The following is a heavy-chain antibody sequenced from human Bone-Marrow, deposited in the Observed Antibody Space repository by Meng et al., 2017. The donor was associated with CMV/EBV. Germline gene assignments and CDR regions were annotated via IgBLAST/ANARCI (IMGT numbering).Heavy chain of an antibody. Sequence: GESLKISCAASGFTFSSYWMSWVRQAPGKGLEWVANIKQDGSEKYYVDPVKGRFTISRDNAKNSLYLQMNSLRAEDTAVYYCARARVVPATFDYWGQGTLVTVSS. CDR2: IKQDGSEK. CDR1: GFTFSSYW. J-gene: IGHJ4*02. D-gene: IGHD2-2*01. V-gene: IGHV3-7*01. CDR3: ARARVVPATFDY.